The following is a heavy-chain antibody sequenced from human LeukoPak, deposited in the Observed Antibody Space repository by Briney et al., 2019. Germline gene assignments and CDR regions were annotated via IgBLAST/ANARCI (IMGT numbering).Heavy chain of an antibody. CDR1: GFTFSSYG. CDR3: AKSHGYCSGGSCFDY. J-gene: IGHJ4*02. Sequence: PGGSLRLSCAASGFTFSSYGMHWVRQAPGKGLEWVAVISYDGSNKYYADSVKGRFTISRDNSKNTLYLQMNSLGAEDTAVYYCAKSHGYCSGGSCFDYWGQGTLVTVSS. V-gene: IGHV3-30*18. D-gene: IGHD2-15*01. CDR2: ISYDGSNK.